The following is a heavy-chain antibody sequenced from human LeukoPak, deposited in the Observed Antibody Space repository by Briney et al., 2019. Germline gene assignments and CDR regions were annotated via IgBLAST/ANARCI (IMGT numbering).Heavy chain of an antibody. CDR1: GGAISSGGYY. D-gene: IGHD6-13*01. CDR2: LYHSGRS. J-gene: IGHJ4*02. V-gene: IGHV4-31*03. CDR3: AKELGASSATTG. Sequence: SETLSLTCSVSGGAISSGGYYWTWIRQHPGKGLEWIGYLYHSGRSLYNPSLKSRLTLSVDTSKNQFFLQLTSVTAADTAVYYCAKELGASSATTGWGQGTLVTVSA.